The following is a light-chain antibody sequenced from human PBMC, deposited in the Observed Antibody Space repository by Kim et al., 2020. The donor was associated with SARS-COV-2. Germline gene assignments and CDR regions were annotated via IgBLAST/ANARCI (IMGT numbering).Light chain of an antibody. CDR1: QRIISY. CDR3: QQTYNTPFT. V-gene: IGKV1-39*01. CDR2: AAS. J-gene: IGKJ4*01. Sequence: AAVGNRVTITCRASQRIISYLYWHQQKPGKAPKLLIYAASRLQIGAPSRFSGSGSGTDFTLTISSLQPEDFATYYCQQTYNTPFTFGGGTKVDIK.